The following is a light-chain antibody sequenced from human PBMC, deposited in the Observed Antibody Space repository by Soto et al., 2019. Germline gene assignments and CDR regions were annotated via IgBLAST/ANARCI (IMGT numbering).Light chain of an antibody. CDR2: GAS. CDR1: QSVSSD. J-gene: IGKJ2*01. Sequence: EIVMTQSPATLSLSPGERVTLSCRASQSVSSDLAWYQQKPGQAPRLLIYGASTRATGIPARFSGSGSGTDFTLAISSLQSEDFAIYYCHQYNNWPPYTFGQGTKVDIK. V-gene: IGKV3-15*01. CDR3: HQYNNWPPYT.